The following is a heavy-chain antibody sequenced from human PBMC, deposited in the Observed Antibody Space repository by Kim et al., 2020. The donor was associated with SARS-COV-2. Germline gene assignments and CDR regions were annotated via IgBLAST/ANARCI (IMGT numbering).Heavy chain of an antibody. CDR3: ARGVSSAWTLRAWFDP. V-gene: IGHV4-4*02. Sequence: SETLSLTCVVSGAAISSSSCWSWVRQPPGKGLEWNGEVDHSGTTSYNVSLKSRVTISVDKSKNQFSLRLNSVSAADTAVYYCARGVSSAWTLRAWFDPWGQGTLVTVSP. CDR1: GAAISSSSC. D-gene: IGHD3-22*01. J-gene: IGHJ5*02. CDR2: VDHSGTT.